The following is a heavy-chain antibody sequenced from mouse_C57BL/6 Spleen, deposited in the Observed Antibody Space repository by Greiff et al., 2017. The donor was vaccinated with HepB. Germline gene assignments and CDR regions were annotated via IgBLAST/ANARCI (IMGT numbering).Heavy chain of an antibody. D-gene: IGHD1-1*01. CDR3: AREGAYYGSSYGYFDV. CDR1: GYSITSGYY. J-gene: IGHJ1*03. Sequence: EVQLVESGPGLVKPSQSLSLTCSVTGYSITSGYYWYWIRQFPGNKLEWMGYISYDGSNNYNPSLKNRISLTRDTSKNQFFLKLNSVTTEDTATYYCAREGAYYGSSYGYFDVWGTGTTVTVSS. CDR2: ISYDGSN. V-gene: IGHV3-6*01.